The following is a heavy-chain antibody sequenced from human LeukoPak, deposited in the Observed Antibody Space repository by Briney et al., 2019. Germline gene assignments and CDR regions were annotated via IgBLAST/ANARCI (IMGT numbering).Heavy chain of an antibody. CDR2: ISSSSSTI. CDR3: ATEGSGSYLRGYFDY. J-gene: IGHJ4*02. V-gene: IGHV3-48*04. Sequence: GGSLRLSCAASGFTFSSYSMNWVRQAPGKGLEWVSYISSSSSTIYYADSVKGRFTTSRDNAKNSLYLQMNSLRAEDTAVYYCATEGSGSYLRGYFDYWGQGTLVTVSS. D-gene: IGHD3-10*01. CDR1: GFTFSSYS.